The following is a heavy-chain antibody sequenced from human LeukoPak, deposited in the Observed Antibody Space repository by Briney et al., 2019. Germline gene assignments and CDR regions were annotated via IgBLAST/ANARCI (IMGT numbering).Heavy chain of an antibody. CDR2: INHSGST. V-gene: IGHV4-4*02. CDR1: GGSISSSNW. Sequence: SETLSLTCAVSGGSISSSNWWSWIRQPPGKGLEWIGEINHSGSTNYNPSLKSRVTISVDTSKNQFSLKLSSVTAADTAVYYCARARRDGYNYGYWGQGTLVTVSS. J-gene: IGHJ4*02. D-gene: IGHD5-24*01. CDR3: ARARRDGYNYGY.